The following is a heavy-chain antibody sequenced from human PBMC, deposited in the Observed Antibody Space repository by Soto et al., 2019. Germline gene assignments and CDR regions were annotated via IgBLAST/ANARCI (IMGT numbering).Heavy chain of an antibody. CDR1: GFTFSSYG. J-gene: IGHJ6*04. V-gene: IGHV3-30*18. CDR3: AKVGAAAGNGMDV. D-gene: IGHD6-13*01. CDR2: ISYDGSNK. Sequence: PGGSLRLSCAASGFTFSSYGMHWVRQAPGKGLEWVAVISYDGSNKYYADSVKGRFTISRDNSKNTLYLQMNSLRAEDTAVYYCAKVGAAAGNGMDVWGKGTMVTVSS.